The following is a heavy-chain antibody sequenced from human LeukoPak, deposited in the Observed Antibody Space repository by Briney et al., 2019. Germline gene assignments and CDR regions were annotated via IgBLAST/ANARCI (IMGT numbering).Heavy chain of an antibody. Sequence: SVKVSCKASGYTFTNYYMYWVRQAPGQGLEWMGGIIPIFGTANYAQKFQGRVTITADESTSTAYMELSSLRSEDTAVYYCASAPILTGYPIPGGYYYYYMDVWGKGTTVTVSS. CDR2: IIPIFGTA. CDR1: GYTFTNYY. D-gene: IGHD3-9*01. J-gene: IGHJ6*03. V-gene: IGHV1-69*13. CDR3: ASAPILTGYPIPGGYYYYYMDV.